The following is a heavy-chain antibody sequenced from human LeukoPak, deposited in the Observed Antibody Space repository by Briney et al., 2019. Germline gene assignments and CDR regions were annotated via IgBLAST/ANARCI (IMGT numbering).Heavy chain of an antibody. CDR2: ISWNSGSI. V-gene: IGHV3-9*03. Sequence: GGSLRLSCAASGFTFDDYAMHWVRQAPGKGLEWVSGISWNSGSIGYADSVKGRFTISRDNAKNSLYLQMNSLRAEDMALYYCAKAYFELGAFDICGQGTMVTVSS. CDR3: AKAYFELGAFDI. D-gene: IGHD3-9*01. J-gene: IGHJ3*02. CDR1: GFTFDDYA.